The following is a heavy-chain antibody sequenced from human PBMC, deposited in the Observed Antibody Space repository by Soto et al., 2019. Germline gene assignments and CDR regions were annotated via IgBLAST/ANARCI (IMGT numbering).Heavy chain of an antibody. CDR3: ARGWLRGGFDC. Sequence: PTLSLTCGISGDSVSDNSAAWNWIRQSPSRGLEWLGRTYYNSKWNIDYAVSVESRLSINRDTSSHQISLQLNSVTPEDTAVYFCARGWLRGGFDCSCQGT. CDR1: GDSVSDNSAA. D-gene: IGHD2-15*01. J-gene: IGHJ4*03. CDR2: TYYNSKWNI. V-gene: IGHV6-1*01.